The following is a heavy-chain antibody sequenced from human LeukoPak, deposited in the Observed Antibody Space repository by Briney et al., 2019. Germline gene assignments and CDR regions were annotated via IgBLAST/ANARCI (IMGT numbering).Heavy chain of an antibody. CDR2: ISYDGSNK. V-gene: IGHV3-30-3*01. Sequence: GGSLRLSCAASGFTFSSYAMHWVRQAPGKGLEWVAVISYDGSNKYYADSVKGRFTISRDNSKNTLYLQMNSLRAEDTALYYCAKDERGYSYGPLGYWGQGTLVTVSS. J-gene: IGHJ4*02. CDR1: GFTFSSYA. CDR3: AKDERGYSYGPLGY. D-gene: IGHD5-18*01.